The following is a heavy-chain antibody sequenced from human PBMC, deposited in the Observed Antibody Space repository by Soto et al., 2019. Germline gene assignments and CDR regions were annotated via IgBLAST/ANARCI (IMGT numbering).Heavy chain of an antibody. CDR1: GYTFTSYD. J-gene: IGHJ6*03. Sequence: ASVKVSCKASGYTFTSYDINWVRQATGQGLEWMGWMNPNSGNTGYAQKFQGRVTMTRNTSISTAYMELSSLRSEATAVYYCARGTRFGELLGYYYYYMDVWGKGTTVTVSS. CDR3: ARGTRFGELLGYYYYYMDV. D-gene: IGHD3-10*02. CDR2: MNPNSGNT. V-gene: IGHV1-8*01.